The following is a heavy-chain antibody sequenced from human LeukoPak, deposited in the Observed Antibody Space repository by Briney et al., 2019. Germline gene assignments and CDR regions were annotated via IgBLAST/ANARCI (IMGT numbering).Heavy chain of an antibody. V-gene: IGHV4-59*01. Sequence: PSVTLSLTCSVSGGAISRYYWSWMPQPPGKGVEGVGHIYSSGSTNYNPSRKSRVTISIDSSKHQFSLKLSSVTAADTAVYFCARDRRGYGSGSSPYYFDHWGQGSLVTVSS. D-gene: IGHD3-10*01. CDR3: ARDRRGYGSGSSPYYFDH. CDR2: IYSSGST. J-gene: IGHJ4*02. CDR1: GGAISRYY.